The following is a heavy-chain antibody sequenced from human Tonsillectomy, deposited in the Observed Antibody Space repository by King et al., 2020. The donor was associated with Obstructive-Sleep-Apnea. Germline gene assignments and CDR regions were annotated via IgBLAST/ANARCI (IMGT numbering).Heavy chain of an antibody. D-gene: IGHD5-24*01. V-gene: IGHV3-33*06. Sequence: VQLVESGGGVVQPGRSLRLSCAASGFTLRNYGMHWVRQAPGKGLEWVAVIWHDGSNKYYRDSVKGRFTISRDNDNNTLYLEMNGLRAEDTAVYYCAKSKDGYHYGLHWGQGTLVTVSS. CDR1: GFTLRNYG. CDR2: IWHDGSNK. J-gene: IGHJ4*02. CDR3: AKSKDGYHYGLH.